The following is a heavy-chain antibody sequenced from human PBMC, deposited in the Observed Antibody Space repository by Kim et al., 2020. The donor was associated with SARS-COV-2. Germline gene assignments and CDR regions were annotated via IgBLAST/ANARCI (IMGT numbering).Heavy chain of an antibody. CDR3: VHSDYNSGSYSFDY. CDR1: GLSLTTSGVG. Sequence: SGPTLVNPTQTLTLTCTFYGLSLTTSGVGVGWIRQPPGKALEWLAVIYWDDDKRHSPSLKSRLTITKDTSKDQVVLTMTNMDPVDTATYYCVHSDYNSGSYSFDYWGQGTLVTVSS. V-gene: IGHV2-5*02. CDR2: IYWDDDK. D-gene: IGHD3-10*01. J-gene: IGHJ4*02.